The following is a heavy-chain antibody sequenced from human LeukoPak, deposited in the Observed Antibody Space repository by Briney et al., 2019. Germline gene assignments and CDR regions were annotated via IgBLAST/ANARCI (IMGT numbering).Heavy chain of an antibody. V-gene: IGHV3-53*01. CDR1: GFTFSSYS. J-gene: IGHJ3*02. D-gene: IGHD6-19*01. Sequence: GGSLRLSCAASGFTFSSYSMNWVRQAPGKGLEWVSVIYSGGSTYYADSVKGRFTISRDNSKNTLYLQMNSLRAEDTAVYYCARDRLNAFDIWGQGTMVTVSS. CDR2: IYSGGST. CDR3: ARDRLNAFDI.